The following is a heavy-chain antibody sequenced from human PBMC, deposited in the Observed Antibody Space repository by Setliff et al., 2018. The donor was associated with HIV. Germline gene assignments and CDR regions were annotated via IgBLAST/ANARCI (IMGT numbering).Heavy chain of an antibody. Sequence: GGSLRLSCAASGFTFSDYWMSWVRQAPGKGLEWVANINHVGREKYYLDSLEGRFTISRDNAKNSLFLQMNSLRAEDTAVYYCARVLGYIYAYDSWGQGTLVTVSS. CDR2: INHVGREK. CDR1: GFTFSDYW. D-gene: IGHD5-18*01. J-gene: IGHJ4*02. CDR3: ARVLGYIYAYDS. V-gene: IGHV3-7*01.